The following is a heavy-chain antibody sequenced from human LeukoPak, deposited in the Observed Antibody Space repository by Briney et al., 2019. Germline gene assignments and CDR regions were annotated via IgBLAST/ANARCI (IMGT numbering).Heavy chain of an antibody. CDR2: IYYSGSI. CDR3: ARDRAEWQYYFDTSGDYYVGDSFDI. CDR1: GGSFSDYY. Sequence: SETLSLTCAVYGGSFSDYYWSWIRQPPGKGLEWIGSIYYSGSIYHNPSLKSRVTISIDTSKSQFSLRLSSVTAADTAVYYCARDRAEWQYYFDTSGDYYVGDSFDIWGQGTMVTVSS. D-gene: IGHD3-22*01. V-gene: IGHV4-34*01. J-gene: IGHJ3*02.